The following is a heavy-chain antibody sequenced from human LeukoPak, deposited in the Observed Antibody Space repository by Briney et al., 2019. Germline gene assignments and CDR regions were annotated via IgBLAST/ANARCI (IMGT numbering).Heavy chain of an antibody. D-gene: IGHD5-18*01. Sequence: ASVTVSFTASGYTFTGYYMHWVRQAPGQGLEWMGWINPNSGGTNYAQKFQGRVTMTRDTSISTAYMELSRLRSDDTAVYYCARDNPGYSYGNFDYWGQGTLVTVSS. CDR2: INPNSGGT. V-gene: IGHV1-2*02. CDR1: GYTFTGYY. J-gene: IGHJ4*02. CDR3: ARDNPGYSYGNFDY.